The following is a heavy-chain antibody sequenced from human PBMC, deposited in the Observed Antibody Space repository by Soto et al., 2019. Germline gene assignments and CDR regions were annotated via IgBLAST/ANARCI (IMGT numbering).Heavy chain of an antibody. D-gene: IGHD2-8*01. CDR2: FDPEDGET. J-gene: IGHJ4*02. Sequence: ASVKVSCKFSGYTLTELSMHWVRQAPGKGLEWMGGFDPEDGETIYAQKFQGRVTMTEDTSTDTAYMELSSLRSEDTAVYYCATVGYCTNGVCSDDYWGKGTLVTVSS. CDR3: ATVGYCTNGVCSDDY. V-gene: IGHV1-24*01. CDR1: GYTLTELS.